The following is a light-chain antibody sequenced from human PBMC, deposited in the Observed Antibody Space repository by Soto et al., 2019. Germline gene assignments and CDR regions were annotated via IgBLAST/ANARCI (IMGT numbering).Light chain of an antibody. Sequence: QSVLTQPASVSGSPGQSITISCTGTSSDVGGYNYVSWYQQHPGKAPKLMIYEVSNRPSGVSNRFSGSKSGNTASLTISGLQAEDEADYYCSSYTSSSISYVFGTGTKLTVL. V-gene: IGLV2-14*01. J-gene: IGLJ1*01. CDR3: SSYTSSSISYV. CDR2: EVS. CDR1: SSDVGGYNY.